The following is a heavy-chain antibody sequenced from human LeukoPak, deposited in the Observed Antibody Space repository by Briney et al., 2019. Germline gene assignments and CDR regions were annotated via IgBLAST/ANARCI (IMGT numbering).Heavy chain of an antibody. V-gene: IGHV3-48*04. Sequence: GGSPRLSCAASGFTFSSYNMNWVRQAPGKGLEWVSYISSTSSTIYYAEFVKGRFTISRDNARSSLFLQMNSLRAEDTAVYYCASRRLRLGELSLYFEYWGQGSLVTVSS. CDR2: ISSTSSTI. J-gene: IGHJ4*02. CDR3: ASRRLRLGELSLYFEY. CDR1: GFTFSSYN. D-gene: IGHD3-16*02.